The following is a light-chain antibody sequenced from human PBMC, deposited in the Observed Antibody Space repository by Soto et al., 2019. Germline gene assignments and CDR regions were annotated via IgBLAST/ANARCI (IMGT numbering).Light chain of an antibody. CDR1: QNVNNF. CDR2: DAS. Sequence: EVVLTQSPATLSLSPGERSTFSCRSSQNVNNFLAWYQQKPGQAPRLLIYDASNRATGIPARFSGSGSGTDFTLTISSLESEDFAIYYCQQRSNWPTFGQGTRLEIK. J-gene: IGKJ5*01. V-gene: IGKV3-11*01. CDR3: QQRSNWPT.